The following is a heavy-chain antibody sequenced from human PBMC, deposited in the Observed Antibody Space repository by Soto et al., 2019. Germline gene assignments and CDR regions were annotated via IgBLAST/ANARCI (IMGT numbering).Heavy chain of an antibody. CDR3: ANTQKSQLVRGNYYDSSGYPNYYYYYGMDV. J-gene: IGHJ6*02. V-gene: IGHV3-23*01. D-gene: IGHD3-22*01. CDR2: ISGSGGST. CDR1: GFTFSSYA. Sequence: PGGSLRLSCAASGFTFSSYAMSWVRQAPGKGLEWVSAISGSGGSTYYADSVKGRFTISRDNSKNTLYLQMNSLRAEDTAVYYCANTQKSQLVRGNYYDSSGYPNYYYYYGMDVWGQGTTVTVSS.